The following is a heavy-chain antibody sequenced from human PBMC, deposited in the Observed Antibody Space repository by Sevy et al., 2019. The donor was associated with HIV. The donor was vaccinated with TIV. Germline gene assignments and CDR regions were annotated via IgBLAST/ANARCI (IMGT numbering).Heavy chain of an antibody. J-gene: IGHJ4*02. V-gene: IGHV3-23*01. CDR2: LSFGCGKI. CDR1: GFAFYDYS. Sequence: GGYLRLSCAASGFAFYDYSMSWIRQAPGKGLEWVATLSFGCGKINYADSVKGRFTISRDNSKNSFYLQMDNLRVEDTALYYCVREGCTRPHDYWGQGTQVTVSS. D-gene: IGHD2-8*01. CDR3: VREGCTRPHDY.